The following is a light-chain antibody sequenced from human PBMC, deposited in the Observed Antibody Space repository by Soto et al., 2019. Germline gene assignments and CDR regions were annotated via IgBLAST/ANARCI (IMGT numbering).Light chain of an antibody. CDR3: CSYAGSSTYV. CDR2: EGT. J-gene: IGLJ1*01. Sequence: QSALTQPASVSGSPGQSITISCTGTSSDVGSYNLVSWYQQHPGKAPMLMIYEGTKLPSGVSNRFSGSKSGNTASLTISGLQAEDEADYYCCSYAGSSTYVFGTGTKLTVL. V-gene: IGLV2-23*01. CDR1: SSDVGSYNL.